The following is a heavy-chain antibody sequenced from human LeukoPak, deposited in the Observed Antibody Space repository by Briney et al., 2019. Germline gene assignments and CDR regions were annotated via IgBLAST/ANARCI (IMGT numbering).Heavy chain of an antibody. CDR2: IDQDGHEN. Sequence: HPGGSLRLSCAVSGFTFSSYWMSWVRQAPGKGLEWVANIDQDGHENYYVDFVKGRFTISRDNARNSLYLQMNSLRAEDTAVYFCARSLRFCSSTTSSCYSWYFDLWGRGTLVTVSS. CDR3: ARSLRFCSSTTSSCYSWYFDL. CDR1: GFTFSSYW. D-gene: IGHD2-2*01. J-gene: IGHJ2*01. V-gene: IGHV3-7*01.